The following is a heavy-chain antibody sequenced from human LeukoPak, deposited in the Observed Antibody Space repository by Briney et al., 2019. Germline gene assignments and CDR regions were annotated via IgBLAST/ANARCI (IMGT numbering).Heavy chain of an antibody. CDR1: GFTFDTYS. CDR3: ARDLADMVRGVSNY. Sequence: GGSLRLSCAASGFTFDTYSMNWVRQAPGKGLEWVSSISSSSSYIYYGDSVKGRFTISRDNAKNSLYMQMNSLRAEDTAVYYCARDLADMVRGVSNYWGQGTLVTVSS. V-gene: IGHV3-21*01. J-gene: IGHJ4*02. D-gene: IGHD3-10*01. CDR2: ISSSSSYI.